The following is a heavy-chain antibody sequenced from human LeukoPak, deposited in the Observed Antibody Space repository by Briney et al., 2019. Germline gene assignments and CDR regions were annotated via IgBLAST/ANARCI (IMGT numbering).Heavy chain of an antibody. J-gene: IGHJ4*02. CDR3: APRLGELSSSFDY. V-gene: IGHV3-23*01. Sequence: GGSLRLSCAASGFTFSSYAMSWVRQAPGKGLEWVSAISGSGGSTYYADSVKGRFTISRDNSNNTLYLQMNSLRAEDTAVYYCAPRLGELSSSFDYWGQGTLVTVSS. CDR2: ISGSGGST. CDR1: GFTFSSYA. D-gene: IGHD3-16*02.